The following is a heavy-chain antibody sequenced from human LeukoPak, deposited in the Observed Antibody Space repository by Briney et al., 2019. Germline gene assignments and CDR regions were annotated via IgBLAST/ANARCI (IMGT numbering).Heavy chain of an antibody. D-gene: IGHD5-24*01. CDR3: AKEGEEMATIVDYYGMDV. V-gene: IGHV3-30-3*01. Sequence: QAGGSLRLSCAASEFTFSSYTMHWVRQAPGKGLEWVALISYDGSNKYYADSVKGRFTISRDNSKNTLFLQTNSLRAEDTAMYYCAKEGEEMATIVDYYGMDVWGQGTTVTVSS. CDR2: ISYDGSNK. CDR1: EFTFSSYT. J-gene: IGHJ6*02.